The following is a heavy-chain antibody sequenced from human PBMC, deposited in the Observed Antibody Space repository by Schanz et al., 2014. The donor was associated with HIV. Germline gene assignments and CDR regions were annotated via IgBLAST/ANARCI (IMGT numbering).Heavy chain of an antibody. D-gene: IGHD1-26*01. J-gene: IGHJ4*02. V-gene: IGHV1-2*02. Sequence: QVQLVQSGAEVKKPGASVKVSCKASGYSFSDYYIHWVRQAPGQGLEWMGWINPKTGGTHLAQMFQGRVAVTRDTSINTAYMEVSRLRSDDTAVYYCARGGSGGARFPFDYWGQGTLVTVSS. CDR3: ARGGSGGARFPFDY. CDR1: GYSFSDYY. CDR2: INPKTGGT.